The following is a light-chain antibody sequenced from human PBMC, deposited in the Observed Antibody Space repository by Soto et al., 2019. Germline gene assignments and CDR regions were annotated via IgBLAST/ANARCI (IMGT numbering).Light chain of an antibody. CDR3: QQYGGSPIT. CDR2: AAS. Sequence: IQLTQSPSSLSASVGDRVTITCRASQGISSYLAWYQQKPGKAPKLLIYAASTLQSGVPSRFSGSGSGADFTLTISSLQPEDFALYYCQQYGGSPITFGQGTRLEIK. J-gene: IGKJ5*01. V-gene: IGKV1-9*01. CDR1: QGISSY.